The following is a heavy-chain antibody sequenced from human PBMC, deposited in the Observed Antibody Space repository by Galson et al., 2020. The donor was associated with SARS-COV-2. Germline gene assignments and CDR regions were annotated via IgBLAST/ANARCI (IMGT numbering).Heavy chain of an antibody. V-gene: IGHV4-30-4*08. CDR3: ARELKYGSGYYRGGFDY. CDR2: IYYSGST. CDR1: GGSISSGDYY. Sequence: SETLSLTCTVSGGSISSGDYYWSWIRQPPGKGLEWIGYIYYSGSTYYNPSLKSRVTISVDTSKNQFSLKLSSVTAADTAVYYCARELKYGSGYYRGGFDYWGQGTLVTVSS. D-gene: IGHD3-22*01. J-gene: IGHJ4*02.